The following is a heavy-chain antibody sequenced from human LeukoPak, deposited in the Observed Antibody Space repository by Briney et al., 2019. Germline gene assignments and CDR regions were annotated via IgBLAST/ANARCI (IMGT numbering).Heavy chain of an antibody. CDR2: IIPIFGTA. D-gene: IGHD5-18*01. CDR1: GGTFSSYA. J-gene: IGHJ4*02. V-gene: IGHV1-69*01. Sequence: SVKVSCKASGGTFSSYAISWVRQAPGQGLEWTGGIIPIFGTANYAQKFQGRVTITADESTSTAYMELSSLRSEDTAVYYCAREYSYGYWGVFDYWGQGTLVTVSS. CDR3: AREYSYGYWGVFDY.